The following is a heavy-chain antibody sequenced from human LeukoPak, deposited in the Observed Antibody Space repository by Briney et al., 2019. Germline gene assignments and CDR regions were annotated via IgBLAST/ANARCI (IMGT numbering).Heavy chain of an antibody. CDR1: GGSFSGYY. CDR3: ASPGRDGNIGFAY. CDR2: INHSGST. V-gene: IGHV4-34*01. D-gene: IGHD5-24*01. J-gene: IGHJ4*02. Sequence: SETLSLTCAVYGGSFSGYYWSWIRQPPGKGLEWIGEINHSGSTNYNPSLKSRVTISVDTSKNQFSLKLSSVTAADTAVYYCASPGRDGNIGFAYWGRETLVTVSS.